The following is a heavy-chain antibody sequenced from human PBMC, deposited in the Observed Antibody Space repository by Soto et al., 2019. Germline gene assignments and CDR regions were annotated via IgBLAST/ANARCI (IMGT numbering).Heavy chain of an antibody. Sequence: SETLSLTCTVSGGSISNYFFNWIRQPAGKGLEWIGRIDNSGSTNYNPSLKSRITMSADTSRNQFSLKLNSVTAADTAVYYCARGGQDFWSGPFDYWGQGALVTVSS. J-gene: IGHJ4*02. CDR3: ARGGQDFWSGPFDY. CDR2: IDNSGST. CDR1: GGSISNYF. D-gene: IGHD3-3*01. V-gene: IGHV4-4*07.